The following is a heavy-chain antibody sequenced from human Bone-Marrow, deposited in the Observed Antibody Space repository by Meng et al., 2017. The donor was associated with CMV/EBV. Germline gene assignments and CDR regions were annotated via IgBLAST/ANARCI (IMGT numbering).Heavy chain of an antibody. CDR3: TTGPQRWLGESLLENYYFDY. Sequence: GESLKISCAASGFTFSDYYMSWIRQAPGRGLEWVSYISSSGSTIYYADSVKGRFTISRDNAKNSLYLQMNSLRAEDTAVYYCTTGPQRWLGESLLENYYFDYWGQGTVVTVSS. CDR1: GFTFSDYY. V-gene: IGHV3-11*01. J-gene: IGHJ4*02. D-gene: IGHD3-10*01. CDR2: ISSSGSTI.